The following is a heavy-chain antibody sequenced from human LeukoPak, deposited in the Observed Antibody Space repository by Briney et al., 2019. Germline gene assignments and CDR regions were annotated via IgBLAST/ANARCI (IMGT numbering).Heavy chain of an antibody. CDR3: VRLRPSGYSSGWYVDY. V-gene: IGHV4-59*08. Sequence: PSETLSLTSTGSACSISSYNWSWIRQPPGKGLEWRGNTYYSRSTNYNPSLNSRITISVDTSKNQFSLKLSSVTAAGAAVYYCVRLRPSGYSSGWYVDYWGQGTLVTVSS. CDR1: ACSISSYN. CDR2: TYYSRST. D-gene: IGHD6-19*01. J-gene: IGHJ4*02.